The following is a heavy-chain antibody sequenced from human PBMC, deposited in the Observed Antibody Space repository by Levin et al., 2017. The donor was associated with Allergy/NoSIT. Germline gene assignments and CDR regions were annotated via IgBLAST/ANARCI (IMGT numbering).Heavy chain of an antibody. V-gene: IGHV3-21*01. CDR3: ARGGTYSSSSNGDDY. CDR1: GFTFSTYS. CDR2: ISSSGSYI. Sequence: GESLKISCAASGFTFSTYSMNWVRQAPGKGLEWVSSISSSGSYIYYVDSVKGRFTISRDNAKNSLYLQMNSLRAEDTAVYYCARGGTYSSSSNGDDYWGQGTLVTVSS. J-gene: IGHJ4*02. D-gene: IGHD6-6*01.